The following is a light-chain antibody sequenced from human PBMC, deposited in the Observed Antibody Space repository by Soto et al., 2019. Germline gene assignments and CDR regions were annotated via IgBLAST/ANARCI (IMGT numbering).Light chain of an antibody. Sequence: IKMTQFPATLSVSAGEIATLSCRASQSVSTNLAWYQQKRGQAPRLLIYGASSRATGIPDRFSGSGSGTDFTLTISRLEPEDFALYYCQQYGGSLTFGGGTKVDTK. CDR2: GAS. CDR3: QQYGGSLT. J-gene: IGKJ4*01. V-gene: IGKV3-20*01. CDR1: QSVSTN.